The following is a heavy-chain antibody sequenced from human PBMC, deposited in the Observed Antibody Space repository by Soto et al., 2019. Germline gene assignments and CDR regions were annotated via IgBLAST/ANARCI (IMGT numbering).Heavy chain of an antibody. CDR1: AFTLSDHF. D-gene: IGHD3-16*02. CDR2: SRDKANSYTT. V-gene: IGHV3-72*01. CDR3: GRNPAYGGGYTFDY. Sequence: EVQLVESGGGLVQPGGSLRLSCAVSAFTLSDHFIDWVRQAPGKGLEWVGRSRDKANSYTTEYRASVKGRLTISRDDSCNALNRQRNSVQTEYTGVYYYGRNPAYGGGYTFDYWGQGTLVTVSS. J-gene: IGHJ4*02.